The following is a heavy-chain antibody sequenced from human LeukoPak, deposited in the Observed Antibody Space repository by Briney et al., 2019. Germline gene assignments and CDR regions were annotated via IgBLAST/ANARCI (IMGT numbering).Heavy chain of an antibody. CDR2: IKQDGSEK. CDR1: GVTFSSYW. CDR3: ARDVFLFRVPPGPLDY. Sequence: GGSLRLSCAASGVTFSSYWMSWVRQAPGKGLERVANIKQDGSEKYYVDSVKGRFTISRDNAKNSLYLQMNSLRAEDTAVYYCARDVFLFRVPPGPLDYWGQGTLVTVSS. J-gene: IGHJ4*02. D-gene: IGHD3-10*02. V-gene: IGHV3-7*03.